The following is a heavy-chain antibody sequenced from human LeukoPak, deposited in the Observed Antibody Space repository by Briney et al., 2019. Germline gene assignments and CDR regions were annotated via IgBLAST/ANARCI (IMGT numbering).Heavy chain of an antibody. CDR3: AKRGSLSSGWYLDFDY. V-gene: IGHV3-23*01. CDR2: VSGSGGST. Sequence: GGSLRLSCAASGFTFSSYAMSWVRQAPGKGLEWVSAVSGSGGSTYYADSVKGRFTISRDNSKNTLYLQMNSLRAEDTAVYYCAKRGSLSSGWYLDFDYWGQGTLVTVSS. CDR1: GFTFSSYA. D-gene: IGHD6-19*01. J-gene: IGHJ4*02.